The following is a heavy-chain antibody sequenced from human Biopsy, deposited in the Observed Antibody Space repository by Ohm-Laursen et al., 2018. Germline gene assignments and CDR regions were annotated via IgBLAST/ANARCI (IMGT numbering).Heavy chain of an antibody. CDR1: GYTLTALS. CDR3: TADINVWNVNY. Sequence: ASVKVSCKVSGYTLTALSMHWVRQAPGRGLEWMGGFAPENGKTIYAQKFQGRITMTEDTSTDTAYMELSSLRSEDTAVYYCTADINVWNVNYWGQGTQVTVSS. V-gene: IGHV1-24*01. J-gene: IGHJ4*02. D-gene: IGHD1-1*01. CDR2: FAPENGKT.